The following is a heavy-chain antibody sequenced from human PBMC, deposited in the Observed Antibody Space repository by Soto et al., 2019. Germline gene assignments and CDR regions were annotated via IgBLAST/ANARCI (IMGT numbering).Heavy chain of an antibody. CDR1: GGSISSYY. CDR3: ARGVSLSYDILTGYYGGGYFDY. Sequence: SETLSLTCTVSGGSISSYYWSWIRQPPGKGLEWIGYIYYSGSTNYNPSLKSRVTISVDTSKNQFSLKLSSVTAADTAVYYCARGVSLSYDILTGYYGGGYFDYWGQGTLVTVSS. V-gene: IGHV4-59*01. D-gene: IGHD3-9*01. J-gene: IGHJ4*02. CDR2: IYYSGST.